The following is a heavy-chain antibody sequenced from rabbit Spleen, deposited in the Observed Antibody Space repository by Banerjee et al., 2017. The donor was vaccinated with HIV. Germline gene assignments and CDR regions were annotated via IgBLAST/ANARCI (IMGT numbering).Heavy chain of an antibody. CDR3: ARDLVAVIGWNFNL. J-gene: IGHJ4*01. CDR1: GFSFSSSDS. CDR2: INAATAKP. V-gene: IGHV1S45*01. D-gene: IGHD1-1*01. Sequence: LEESGGGLVQPEGSLALTCKDSGFSFSSSDSICWVRQAPGKGLEWIACINAATAKPVYATWAKGRFTISRTSSTTVTLQMTSLTAADTATYFCARDLVAVIGWNFNLWGPGTLVTVS.